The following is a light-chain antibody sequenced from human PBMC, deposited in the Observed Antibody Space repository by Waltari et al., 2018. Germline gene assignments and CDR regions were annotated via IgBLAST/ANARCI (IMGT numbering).Light chain of an antibody. CDR2: TNT. V-gene: IGLV1-44*01. CDR3: ATWEDSLNGWV. J-gene: IGLJ3*02. Sequence: QSVVIQSPSASGTPGQRVTISCSGSSSNIGGNDVHWYQQFPGTAPKLIIYTNTRRPSGVPDRFSGSKSVTSASLVISGLQSEDEADYYCATWEDSLNGWVFGGGTKLTVL. CDR1: SSNIGGND.